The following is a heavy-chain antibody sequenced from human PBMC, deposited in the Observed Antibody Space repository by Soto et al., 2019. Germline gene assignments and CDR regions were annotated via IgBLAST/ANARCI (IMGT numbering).Heavy chain of an antibody. J-gene: IGHJ4*02. CDR1: GASISSGDYF. D-gene: IGHD5-12*01. CDR3: AREKGYISGPKNFDY. CDR2: IYDSGSS. V-gene: IGHV4-30-4*01. Sequence: LSLTCTVSGASISSGDYFWSWIRQSPGKGLEWIGYIYDSGSSYYNPSLKSRVTMSVDTSKNQFSLKLRSVTAADTAVYYCAREKGYISGPKNFDYWGQGTLVTVYS.